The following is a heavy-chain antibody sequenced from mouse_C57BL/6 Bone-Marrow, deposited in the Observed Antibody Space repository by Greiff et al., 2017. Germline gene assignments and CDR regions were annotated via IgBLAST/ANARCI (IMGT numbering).Heavy chain of an antibody. CDR1: GYTFTSYG. V-gene: IGHV1-81*01. J-gene: IGHJ3*01. Sequence: QVQLKQSGAELARPGASVKLSCKASGYTFTSYGISWVKQRTGQGLEWIGEIYPRSGNTYYNEKFKGKATLTADKSSSTAYMELRSLTSEDSAVYFCAPCDGYYFADWGQGTLVTVSA. D-gene: IGHD2-3*01. CDR3: APCDGYYFAD. CDR2: IYPRSGNT.